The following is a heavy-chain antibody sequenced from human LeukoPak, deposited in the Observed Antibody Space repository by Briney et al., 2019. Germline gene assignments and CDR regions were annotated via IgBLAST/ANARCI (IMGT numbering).Heavy chain of an antibody. CDR1: GYTLTELS. Sequence: ASVKVSCKVSGYTLTELSMHWVRQAPGKGLEWMGGFDPEDGETIYAQKFQGRVTMTEDTSTDTAYMELSSLRSEDTALYYCAKEHSPRGAFDIWGQGTMVTVSS. D-gene: IGHD3-10*01. CDR3: AKEHSPRGAFDI. V-gene: IGHV1-24*01. CDR2: FDPEDGET. J-gene: IGHJ3*02.